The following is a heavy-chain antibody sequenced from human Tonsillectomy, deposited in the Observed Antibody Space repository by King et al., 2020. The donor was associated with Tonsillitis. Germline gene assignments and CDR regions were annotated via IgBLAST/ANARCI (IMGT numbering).Heavy chain of an antibody. CDR2: VNPVGGGT. V-gene: IGHV1-2*02. CDR1: GYTFSDSY. CDR3: ARGNVMMVFVLDDY. D-gene: IGHD2-8*01. J-gene: IGHJ4*02. Sequence: QLVQSGAEVKKPGASVKVSCKTSGYTFSDSYIHWVRQAPGQGLEWMGWVNPVGGGTYYAQKFQARVTMTRDTSITTAYMELTSLTSDDTAVYFCARGNVMMVFVLDDYWGQGTQITVSS.